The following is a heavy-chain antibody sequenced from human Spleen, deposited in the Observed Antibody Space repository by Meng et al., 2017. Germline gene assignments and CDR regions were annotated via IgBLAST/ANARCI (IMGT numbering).Heavy chain of an antibody. CDR1: GYTLTEAS. CDR2: FDPEDGET. J-gene: IGHJ4*02. CDR3: ATSLSSSWYGGWDY. Sequence: ASVKVSCKVSGYTLTEASIHWVRQAPGKGLEWMGRFDPEDGETISAQKFQGRVTITRNTSISTAYMELSSLRSEDTAVYYCATSLSSSWYGGWDYWGQGTLVTVSS. D-gene: IGHD6-13*01. V-gene: IGHV1-24*01.